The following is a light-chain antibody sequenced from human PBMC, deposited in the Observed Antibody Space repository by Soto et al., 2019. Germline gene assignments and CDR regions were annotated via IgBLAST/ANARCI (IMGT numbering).Light chain of an antibody. Sequence: EILMTPSPATLSVSPGERANLSCRASQTVSSNLAWYQQKPGQAPRLLIYGASTRATGIPARFSGSGSGTEFTLIISSLQSEDFAVYYCQHYNNWPPWTFGQGTKVDIK. J-gene: IGKJ1*01. V-gene: IGKV3-15*01. CDR2: GAS. CDR3: QHYNNWPPWT. CDR1: QTVSSN.